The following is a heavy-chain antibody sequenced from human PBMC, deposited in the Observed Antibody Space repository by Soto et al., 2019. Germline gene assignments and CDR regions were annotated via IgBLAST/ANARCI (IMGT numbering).Heavy chain of an antibody. D-gene: IGHD1-7*01. V-gene: IGHV3-33*03. CDR1: GFTISTHG. CDR3: AAATTWNFHFPY. Sequence: QAQLVESGGGLVQPGTSLRLSCAASGFTISTHGMHWVRQAPGKGLEWLANICNDGSNKFYAESVKGRFSISKDNSKNTLYLQMSSLRAEDTAVYYCAAATTWNFHFPYWGQGTQVTVSS. J-gene: IGHJ4*02. CDR2: ICNDGSNK.